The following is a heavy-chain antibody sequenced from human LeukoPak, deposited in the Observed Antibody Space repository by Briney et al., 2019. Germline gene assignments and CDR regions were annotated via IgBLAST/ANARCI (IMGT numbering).Heavy chain of an antibody. J-gene: IGHJ4*02. CDR1: GYSISSGYY. CDR3: ARVNLGSYDSSSPKYYFDY. V-gene: IGHV4-38-2*02. D-gene: IGHD3-22*01. CDR2: IYHSGST. Sequence: PSETLSLTCTVSGYSISSGYYWGWIRQPPGKGLEWIGSIYHSGSTYYNPSLKSRVTISVDTSKNQFSLKLSSVTAADTAVYYCARVNLGSYDSSSPKYYFDYWGQGTLVTVSS.